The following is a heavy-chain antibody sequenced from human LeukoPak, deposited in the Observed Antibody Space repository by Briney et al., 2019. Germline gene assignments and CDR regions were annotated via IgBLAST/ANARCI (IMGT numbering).Heavy chain of an antibody. D-gene: IGHD2-8*01. CDR2: VHPYSGVT. V-gene: IGHV1-2*02. Sequence: GASVKVSCKVSGYTFTSYGISWVRQAPGQGLEWMGWVHPYSGVTQYTQKFHGRVTLTRDMSISTSYLELSGLRSDDTAVYYCARMTHGGGGASYSHFDRWGQGTLVTVSS. CDR3: ARMTHGGGGASYSHFDR. J-gene: IGHJ4*02. CDR1: GYTFTSYG.